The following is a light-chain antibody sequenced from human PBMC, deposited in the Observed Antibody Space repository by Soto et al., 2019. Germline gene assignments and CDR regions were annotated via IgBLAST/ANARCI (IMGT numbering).Light chain of an antibody. CDR1: SGRSNYA. Sequence: QSVLTQSPSASASLGASVKLTCTLSSGRSNYAIAWHQQQPEKGPRFLMKLNSDGSHSKGDGIPDRFSGSSSGAERYLTISTLQSEDEADYYCQTWVTGIHIFGGGPKLTVL. CDR2: LNSDGSH. CDR3: QTWVTGIHI. J-gene: IGLJ2*01. V-gene: IGLV4-69*01.